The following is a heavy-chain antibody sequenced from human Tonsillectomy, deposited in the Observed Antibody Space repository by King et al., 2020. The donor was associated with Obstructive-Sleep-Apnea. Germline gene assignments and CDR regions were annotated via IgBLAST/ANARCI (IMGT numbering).Heavy chain of an antibody. Sequence: QLQESGPGLVKPSETLSLTCTVSGYSISSGYYWGWIRQPPGKGLEWIGSIYHSGSTYYNPSLKSRVTISVDTSKNQFSLKLSSVTAADTAVYYCARGEWELLHFDYWGQGTLVTVSS. V-gene: IGHV4-38-2*02. CDR3: ARGEWELLHFDY. CDR2: IYHSGST. J-gene: IGHJ4*02. D-gene: IGHD1-26*01. CDR1: GYSISSGYY.